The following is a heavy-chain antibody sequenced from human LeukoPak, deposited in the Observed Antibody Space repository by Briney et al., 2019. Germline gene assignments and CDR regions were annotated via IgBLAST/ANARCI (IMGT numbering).Heavy chain of an antibody. CDR2: LSYTGKT. V-gene: IGHV4-59*02. CDR3: SEGYFEPFDH. J-gene: IGHJ4*02. CDR1: GVSVSTSH. D-gene: IGHD2/OR15-2a*01. Sequence: SETLSLTCNVSGVSVSTSHWNWIRQRPGKGLEWIGCLSYTGKTDYNPSLKSRVSISLGSSNNHFSLKLTSVTAADTAVYYCSEGYFEPFDHWGQGILVIVSS.